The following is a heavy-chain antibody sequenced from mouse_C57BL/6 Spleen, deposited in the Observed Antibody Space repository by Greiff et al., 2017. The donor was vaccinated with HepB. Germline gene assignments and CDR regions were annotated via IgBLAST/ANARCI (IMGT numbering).Heavy chain of an antibody. J-gene: IGHJ2*01. D-gene: IGHD4-1*01. CDR2: IWSGGST. CDR3: ARALTSYFDY. V-gene: IGHV2-2*01. CDR1: GFSLTSYG. Sequence: VKLMESGPGLVQPSQSLSITCTVSGFSLTSYGVHWVRQSPGKGLEWLGVIWSGGSTDYNAAFISRLSISTDNSTGQVFFKMNSLQADDTAIYYCARALTSYFDYWGQGTTLTVSS.